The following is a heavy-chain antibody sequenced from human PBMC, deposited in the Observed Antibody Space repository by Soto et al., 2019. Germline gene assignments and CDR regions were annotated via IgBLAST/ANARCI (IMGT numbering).Heavy chain of an antibody. V-gene: IGHV1-3*01. CDR3: ARSTTSCYSLCWFDP. CDR1: GYTFTTYT. CDR2: INAGNGET. D-gene: IGHD2-2*02. J-gene: IGHJ5*02. Sequence: ASVKVSCKASGYTFTTYTIQWVRQAPGQRLEWMGWINAGNGETKYSQNFQGRVTITRDTSASTAHMELNSLRSEDTAVYYCARSTTSCYSLCWFDPWGQGTLVTVSS.